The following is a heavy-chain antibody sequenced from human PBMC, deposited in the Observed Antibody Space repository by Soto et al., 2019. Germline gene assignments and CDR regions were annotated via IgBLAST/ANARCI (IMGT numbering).Heavy chain of an antibody. Sequence: SETLSLTCTVSGGSISSGGYYWSWIRQHPGKGLEWIGYIYYSGSTYYNPSLKSRVSMAVDKSANQFSLMLNSVTAADTAVYYCARNIWFGGGPLDYWGPGTLVTVSS. CDR1: GGSISSGGYY. CDR3: ARNIWFGGGPLDY. V-gene: IGHV4-31*03. D-gene: IGHD3-10*01. J-gene: IGHJ4*02. CDR2: IYYSGST.